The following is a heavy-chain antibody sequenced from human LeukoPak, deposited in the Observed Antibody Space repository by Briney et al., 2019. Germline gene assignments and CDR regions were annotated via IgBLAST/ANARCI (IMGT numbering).Heavy chain of an antibody. V-gene: IGHV1-2*02. CDR2: INPNSGGT. CDR1: GYTFTGYY. D-gene: IGHD6-13*01. Sequence: ASVKVSCKASGYTFTGYYMHWVRQAPGQGREWMGWINPNSGGTNYAQKFQGRVTMTRDTSISTAYMELSRLRSDDTAVYYCARVETVAADSSFWGQGTLVTVSS. CDR3: ARVETVAADSSF. J-gene: IGHJ4*02.